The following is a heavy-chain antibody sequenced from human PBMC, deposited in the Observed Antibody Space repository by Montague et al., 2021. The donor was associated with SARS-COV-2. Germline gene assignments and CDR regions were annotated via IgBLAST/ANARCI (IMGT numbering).Heavy chain of an antibody. V-gene: IGHV4-34*01. Sequence: SETLSLTCAVYGGSFSGYYWSWIRQPPGKGLEWMGEINHSGSTNYNPSLKSRVTISVDASKNQFSLKLSSVTAADTAVCYCARGSGCSGGSCYSEWDPYYDAGMDAWGQGTTVTVSS. J-gene: IGHJ6*02. CDR2: INHSGST. CDR3: ARGSGCSGGSCYSEWDPYYDAGMDA. CDR1: GGSFSGYY. D-gene: IGHD2-15*01.